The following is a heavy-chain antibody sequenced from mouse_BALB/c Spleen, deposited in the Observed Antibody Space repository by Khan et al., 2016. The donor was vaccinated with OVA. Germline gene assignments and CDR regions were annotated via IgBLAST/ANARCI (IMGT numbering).Heavy chain of an antibody. D-gene: IGHD2-3*01. J-gene: IGHJ2*01. CDR2: ISTYSGST. CDR1: GYTFTDYA. Sequence: VQLQESGPELVRPGVSVKISCKGSGYTFTDYAMYWVKQSHAKSLEWIGLISTYSGSTNYNQKFKGKVTMTVDKSSSAAYMELARLTSEDSAIXHGTGPAYEGYFYNGGHGTALPVS. V-gene: IGHV1S137*01. CDR3: TGPAYEGYFYN.